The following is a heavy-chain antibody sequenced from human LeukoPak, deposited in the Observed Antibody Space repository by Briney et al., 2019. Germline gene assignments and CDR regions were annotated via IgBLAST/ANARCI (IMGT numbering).Heavy chain of an antibody. Sequence: GGSLRLSCAASGFTFRRHWMSWVRQAPGKGLEWVAHIKQDGSRQYYVASVKGRFTISRDNAKSSQYLQMNSLRAEDTAVYYCARGRDRGVIAHDAFDIWGQGTMVTVSS. V-gene: IGHV3-7*01. D-gene: IGHD3-10*01. J-gene: IGHJ3*02. CDR2: IKQDGSRQ. CDR3: ARGRDRGVIAHDAFDI. CDR1: GFTFRRHW.